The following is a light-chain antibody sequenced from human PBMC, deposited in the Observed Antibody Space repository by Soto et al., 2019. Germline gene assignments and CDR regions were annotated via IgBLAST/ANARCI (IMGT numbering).Light chain of an antibody. CDR2: SVS. CDR1: SSDIGTYDH. J-gene: IGLJ1*01. Sequence: QSVLTQPASVSGSPWHSNTISCSGTSSDIGTYDHVAWFQQFPGKTPKLVIYSVSDRPSGVSYRFSGSKSGNTASLTISGLQADDEADYYCISYTVSRSYVFGTGTKVTVL. CDR3: ISYTVSRSYV. V-gene: IGLV2-14*01.